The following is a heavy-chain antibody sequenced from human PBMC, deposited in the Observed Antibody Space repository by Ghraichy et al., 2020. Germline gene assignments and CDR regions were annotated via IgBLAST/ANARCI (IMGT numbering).Heavy chain of an antibody. CDR1: GDSISSNHW. J-gene: IGHJ4*02. D-gene: IGHD3-16*01. V-gene: IGHV4-4*02. CDR3: AQIWGY. Sequence: ESLNISCAVSGDSISSNHWWTWVRQPPGKGLEWVGEISPTGSPNYNPSLKTRLTISLDSSNNQVPLQLDSVTAADTAVYYCAQIWGYWGQGTLVAVSS. CDR2: ISPTGSP.